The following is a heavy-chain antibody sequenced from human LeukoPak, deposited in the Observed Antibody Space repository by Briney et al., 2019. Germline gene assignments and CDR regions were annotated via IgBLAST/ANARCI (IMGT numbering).Heavy chain of an antibody. V-gene: IGHV3-73*01. CDR1: GFTFSSYG. CDR3: TRRGPDYGGNEGSDY. D-gene: IGHD4-23*01. J-gene: IGHJ4*02. CDR2: IRSKANSYAT. Sequence: GGSLRLSCAASGFTFSSYGMHWVRQASGKGLEWVGRIRSKANSYATAYAASVKGRFTISRDDSKNTAYLQMNSLKTEDTAVYYCTRRGPDYGGNEGSDYWGQGTLVTVSS.